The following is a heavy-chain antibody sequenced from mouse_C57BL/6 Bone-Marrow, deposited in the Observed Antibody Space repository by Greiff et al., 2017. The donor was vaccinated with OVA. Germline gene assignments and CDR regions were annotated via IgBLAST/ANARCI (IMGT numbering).Heavy chain of an antibody. Sequence: QVQLKESGAELARPGASVKMSCKASGYTFTSYTMHWVKQRPGQGLEWIGYINPSSGYTKYNQKFKDKATLTADKSSSTAYMQLSSLTSEDSAVYYCARRYYGSSYPAWFAYWGQGTLVTVSA. CDR3: ARRYYGSSYPAWFAY. J-gene: IGHJ3*01. V-gene: IGHV1-4*01. CDR2: INPSSGYT. CDR1: GYTFTSYT. D-gene: IGHD1-1*01.